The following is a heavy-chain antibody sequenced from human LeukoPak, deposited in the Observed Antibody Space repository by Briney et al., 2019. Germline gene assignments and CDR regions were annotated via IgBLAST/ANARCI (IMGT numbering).Heavy chain of an antibody. CDR3: ARGGSGYGYYFDY. CDR1: GFTFSSYG. V-gene: IGHV3-33*01. CDR2: IWYDGSNK. D-gene: IGHD3-22*01. Sequence: GGSLRLSCAASGFTFSSYGMHWVRQAPGKGLEWVAVIWYDGSNKYHADSVKGRFTISRDNSKNTLYLQMNSLRAEDTAVYYCARGGSGYGYYFDYWGQGTLVTVSS. J-gene: IGHJ4*02.